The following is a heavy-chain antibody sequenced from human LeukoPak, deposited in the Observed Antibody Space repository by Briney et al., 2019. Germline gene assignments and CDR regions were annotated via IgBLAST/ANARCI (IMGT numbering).Heavy chain of an antibody. D-gene: IGHD3-3*01. CDR3: ARGLPEVTIFGVATIVGYFDY. CDR2: IYYSGST. J-gene: IGHJ4*02. V-gene: IGHV4-39*01. CDR1: GGSISSSSYY. Sequence: PSETLSLTCTVSGGSISSSSYYWGWIRQPPGKGLEWIGSIYYSGSTYYNPSLKSRVTISVDTSKNQFSLKLSSVTAADTAVYYCARGLPEVTIFGVATIVGYFDYWGQGTLVTVSS.